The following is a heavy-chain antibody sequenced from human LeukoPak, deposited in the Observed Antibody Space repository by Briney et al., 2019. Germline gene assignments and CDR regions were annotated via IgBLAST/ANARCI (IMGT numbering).Heavy chain of an antibody. CDR2: ISWNSGSI. CDR3: AKGIWFGELLSYFDY. D-gene: IGHD3-10*01. CDR1: GFTFDDYA. V-gene: IGHV3-9*01. Sequence: PGMSLRLSCAASGFTFDDYAMHWVRQAPGKGLEWVSGISWNSGSIGYADSVKGRFTISRDNAKNSLYLQMNSLRAEDTALYYCAKGIWFGELLSYFDYWGQGTLVTVSS. J-gene: IGHJ4*02.